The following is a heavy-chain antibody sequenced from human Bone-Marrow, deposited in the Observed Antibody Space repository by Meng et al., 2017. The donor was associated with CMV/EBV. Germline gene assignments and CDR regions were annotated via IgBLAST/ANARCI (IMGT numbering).Heavy chain of an antibody. CDR3: ARGDIVVVPAFDY. J-gene: IGHJ4*02. CDR2: INHSGST. V-gene: IGHV4-34*01. Sequence: TCAVYGGSFSGYYGRWIRQPPGKGLEWIGEINHSGSTNYNPSLKSRVTISVDTSKNQFSLKLSSVTAADTAVYYCARGDIVVVPAFDYWGQGTLVTVSS. D-gene: IGHD2-2*01. CDR1: GGSFSGYY.